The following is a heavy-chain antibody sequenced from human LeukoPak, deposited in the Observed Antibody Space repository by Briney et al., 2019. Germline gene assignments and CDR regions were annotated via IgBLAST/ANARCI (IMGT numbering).Heavy chain of an antibody. CDR2: IYYSGNT. D-gene: IGHD1-7*01. V-gene: IGHV4-39*07. CDR3: ARDNWNYGSSMDV. J-gene: IGHJ6*02. Sequence: PSETLSLTCTVSGGSISSSNYYWGWIRQPPGKGLEWIGNIYYSGNTYYNPSLKSRVTISVDTSKNQFSLKLSSVTAADTAVYHCARDNWNYGSSMDVWGQGTTVTVSS. CDR1: GGSISSSNYY.